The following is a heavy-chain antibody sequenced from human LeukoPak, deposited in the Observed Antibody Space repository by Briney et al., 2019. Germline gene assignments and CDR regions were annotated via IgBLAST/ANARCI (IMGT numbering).Heavy chain of an antibody. CDR2: IYYSGST. CDR3: ARHVGARDGFDI. CDR1: GGSISSYY. V-gene: IGHV4-59*08. Sequence: SETLSLTCTVSGGSISSYYWSWIRQPPGKGLEWIGYIYYSGSTNYNPSLKSRVTISVDTSKNQFSLKLSSVTAADTAVHYCARHVGARDGFDIWGQGTMVTVS. D-gene: IGHD1-26*01. J-gene: IGHJ3*02.